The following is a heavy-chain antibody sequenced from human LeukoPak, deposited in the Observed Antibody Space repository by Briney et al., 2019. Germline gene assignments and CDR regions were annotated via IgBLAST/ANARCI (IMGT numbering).Heavy chain of an antibody. CDR1: GGSISSYY. CDR3: ASYGAIAVAGTGAFDI. D-gene: IGHD6-19*01. Sequence: SETLSLTCTVSGGSISSYYWSWIRQPPGKGLEWIGYIYYSGSTNYNPSLKSRVTISVDTSKNQFSLKLSSVTAADTAVYYCASYGAIAVAGTGAFDIWGQGTTVTVSS. J-gene: IGHJ3*02. V-gene: IGHV4-59*08. CDR2: IYYSGST.